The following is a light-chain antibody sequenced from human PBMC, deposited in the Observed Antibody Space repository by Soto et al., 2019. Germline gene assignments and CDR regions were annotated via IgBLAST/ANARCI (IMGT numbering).Light chain of an antibody. CDR2: GGS. J-gene: IGKJ4*01. Sequence: EIVMRQSPATLSVSPGERATLSCRASQSVSSNFAWYQQKAGQAPRLLIYGGSTRATGIPARFSGSGSGTEFTLTISSLQPEDFAVYFCQQNNEWPRTFGGGIKVDIK. CDR1: QSVSSN. CDR3: QQNNEWPRT. V-gene: IGKV3-15*01.